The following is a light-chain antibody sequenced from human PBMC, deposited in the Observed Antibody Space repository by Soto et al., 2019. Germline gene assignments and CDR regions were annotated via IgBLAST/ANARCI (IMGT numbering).Light chain of an antibody. CDR1: QSISSW. Sequence: DIQMTQSPSTLSASVGDRVTITCRASQSISSWLAWYQQKPGKAPKLLIYKASSLESGVPSRFSGSGSGTEFTLTISSLQPDYFSTYYCQQYNSYPLTFGGGTKVDIK. CDR2: KAS. V-gene: IGKV1-5*03. CDR3: QQYNSYPLT. J-gene: IGKJ4*01.